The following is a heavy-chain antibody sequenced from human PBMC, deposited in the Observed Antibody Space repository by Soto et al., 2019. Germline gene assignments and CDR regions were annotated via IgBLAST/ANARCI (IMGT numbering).Heavy chain of an antibody. J-gene: IGHJ4*02. CDR3: ARWRSGYYGFYFDH. Sequence: ASVKVSCKASGYTFSTYYMHWVRQAPGQGYEWMGIINPSGGSTTYAQKFQGRVTMTRDTSTTTVYMELSSLRSEDTAVYYCARWRSGYYGFYFDHWGQGTLVTVSS. CDR2: INPSGGST. CDR1: GYTFSTYY. D-gene: IGHD5-12*01. V-gene: IGHV1-46*01.